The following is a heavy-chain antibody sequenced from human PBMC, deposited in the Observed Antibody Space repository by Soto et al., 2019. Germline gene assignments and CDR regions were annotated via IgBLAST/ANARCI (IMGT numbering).Heavy chain of an antibody. CDR3: ARGETYSYWYFDL. CDR2: IYHSGST. D-gene: IGHD3-16*01. V-gene: IGHV4-59*01. CDR1: GGSISRYY. J-gene: IGHJ2*01. Sequence: QVQLQESGPGLVKPSETLSLTCTVSGGSISRYYWSWIRQTPGKGLEWIGYIYHSGSTNYNPSLKSRVTISVDTSKNQFSLKLSSVTAADTAVYYCARGETYSYWYFDLWGRGTLVTVSS.